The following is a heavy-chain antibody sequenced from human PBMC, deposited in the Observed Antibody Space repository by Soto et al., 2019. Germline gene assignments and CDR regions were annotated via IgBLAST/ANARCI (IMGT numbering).Heavy chain of an antibody. V-gene: IGHV3-7*03. Sequence: EVQLVESGGGLVQSGGSLTLSCASSGFTFKNYWMHWVRQAPGKGLEWVATIKPDATVTSYGVSVRGRFSVSRDNTNNLLSLQMNTLRADDTAVYYCAKHGDGGWHYDHWGQGTLVTVSS. J-gene: IGHJ4*02. D-gene: IGHD3-16*01. CDR2: IKPDATVT. CDR3: AKHGDGGWHYDH. CDR1: GFTFKNYW.